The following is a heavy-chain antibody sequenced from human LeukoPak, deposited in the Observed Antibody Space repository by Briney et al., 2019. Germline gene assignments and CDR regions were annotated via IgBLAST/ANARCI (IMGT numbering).Heavy chain of an antibody. CDR3: ARTSSGYSSVDY. J-gene: IGHJ4*02. V-gene: IGHV4-59*08. CDR1: GGSISSYY. CDR2: IYYSGST. Sequence: SETLSLTCTVSGGSISSYYWSWIRQPPGKGLEWIGYIYYSGSTNYNPSLKSQVTISVDTSKNQFSLKLSSVTAADTAVYYCARTSSGYSSVDYWGQGTLVTVSS. D-gene: IGHD6-19*01.